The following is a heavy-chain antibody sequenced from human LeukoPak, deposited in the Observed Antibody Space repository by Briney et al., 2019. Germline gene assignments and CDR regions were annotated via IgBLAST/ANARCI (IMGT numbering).Heavy chain of an antibody. D-gene: IGHD3-10*01. CDR2: ISSSSSTI. CDR1: GFTFSSYS. J-gene: IGHJ4*02. Sequence: GGSLRLSCAASGFTFSSYSMNWVRQAPGKGLEWVSYISSSSSTIYYADSVKGRFTISRDNAKNSLYLQMNSLRAEDTAVYYCARDRRHYGSGSYYKEFDYWGQGTLVTVSS. V-gene: IGHV3-48*01. CDR3: ARDRRHYGSGSYYKEFDY.